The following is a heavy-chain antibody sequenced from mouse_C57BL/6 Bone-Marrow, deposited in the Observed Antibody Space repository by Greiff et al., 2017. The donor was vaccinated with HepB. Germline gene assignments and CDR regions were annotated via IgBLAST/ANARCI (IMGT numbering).Heavy chain of an antibody. CDR1: GYAFTNYL. V-gene: IGHV1-54*01. J-gene: IGHJ3*01. D-gene: IGHD6-5*01. CDR2: INPGSGGT. CDR3: ARRGAYDAY. Sequence: QVQLKQSGAELVRPGTSVKVSCKASGYAFTNYLIEWVKQRPGQGLEWIGVINPGSGGTNYNEKFKGKATLTADKSSSTAYMQLSSLTSEDSAVYFCARRGAYDAYWGQGTLVTVSA.